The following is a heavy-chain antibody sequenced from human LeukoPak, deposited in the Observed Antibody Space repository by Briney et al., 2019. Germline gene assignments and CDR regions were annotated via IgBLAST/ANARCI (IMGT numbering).Heavy chain of an antibody. CDR2: ISGDGGST. D-gene: IGHD4-17*01. V-gene: IGHV3-43*02. J-gene: IGHJ5*02. Sequence: PGGSLRLSCAASGFTFDDYAMHWVRQAPGKGLEWVSLISGDGGSTYYADSVKGRFTISRDNSKNSLYLQMNSLRTEDTALYYCAKDYDYGDPNTRFDPWGQGTLVTVSS. CDR1: GFTFDDYA. CDR3: AKDYDYGDPNTRFDP.